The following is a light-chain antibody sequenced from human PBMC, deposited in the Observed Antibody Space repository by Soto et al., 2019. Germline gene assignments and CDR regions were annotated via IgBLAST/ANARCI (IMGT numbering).Light chain of an antibody. V-gene: IGLV2-14*01. CDR1: SSDVGGYNY. Sequence: QSVLTQPASVSGSPGQSITISCTGTSSDVGGYNYVSWYQQHPGKAPKLMIYDVSNRPSGVSNRFSGSKSGNTASLTISGLQAEDEADYYCSSYTSSSPLYVFGTWNKLTVL. CDR2: DVS. CDR3: SSYTSSSPLYV. J-gene: IGLJ1*01.